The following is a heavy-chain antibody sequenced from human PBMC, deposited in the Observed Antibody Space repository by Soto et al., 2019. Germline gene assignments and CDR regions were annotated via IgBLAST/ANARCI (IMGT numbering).Heavy chain of an antibody. CDR1: GGSSSGYY. CDR3: ARGRITILYY. J-gene: IGHJ4*02. Sequence: LSLTCAVYGGSSSGYYWSWIRQPPGKGLEWIGEINHSGSTDYNPSLKSRVTISVDTSKNQFSLKLSSVTAADTAVYYCARGRITILYYWGQGTLVTVSS. CDR2: INHSGST. D-gene: IGHD3-3*01. V-gene: IGHV4-34*01.